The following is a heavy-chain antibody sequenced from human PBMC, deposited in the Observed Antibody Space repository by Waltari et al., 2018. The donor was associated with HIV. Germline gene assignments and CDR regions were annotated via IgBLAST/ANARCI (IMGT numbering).Heavy chain of an antibody. J-gene: IGHJ4*01. D-gene: IGHD3-10*01. V-gene: IGHV3-15*01. CDR2: IRSRADCGTT. Sequence: EGQLVESGGDLLKPGGCLRLSCAATGFTLRDAWLTWVGQVPWKGLEWVSHIRSRADCGTTDYAAVVKGRFTVSRDDSNTILYLQMNNLKTEDSGVYYCTTGETYASGTYFDYLGQGTLVTVSS. CDR1: GFTLRDAW. CDR3: TTGETYASGTYFDY.